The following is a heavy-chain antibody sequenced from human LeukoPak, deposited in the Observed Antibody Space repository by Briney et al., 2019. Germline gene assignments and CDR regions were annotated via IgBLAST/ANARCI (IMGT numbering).Heavy chain of an antibody. CDR2: ICYSGST. CDR1: GGSISSYY. D-gene: IGHD6-19*01. CDR3: ARDRGYSSGWYWFDP. J-gene: IGHJ5*02. Sequence: PSGTLSLTCTVSGGSISSYYWSWIRQPPGKGLEWIGYICYSGSTNYNPSLKSRVTISVDTSKNQFSLKLSSVTAADTAVYYCARDRGYSSGWYWFDPWGQGTLVTVSS. V-gene: IGHV4-59*01.